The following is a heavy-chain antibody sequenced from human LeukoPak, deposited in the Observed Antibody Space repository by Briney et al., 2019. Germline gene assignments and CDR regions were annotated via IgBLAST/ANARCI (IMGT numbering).Heavy chain of an antibody. CDR1: GFTFSSYS. J-gene: IGHJ4*02. CDR3: ASRGDYVGSFDY. CDR2: ISSSSSYI. Sequence: PGGSLRLSCAASGFTFSSYSMNWVRQAPGKGLEWVSSISSSSSYIYYADSVKGRFTISRDNAKNSLYLQMNSLRAEDTAVYYCASRGDYVGSFDYWGQGTLVTVSS. D-gene: IGHD4-17*01. V-gene: IGHV3-21*01.